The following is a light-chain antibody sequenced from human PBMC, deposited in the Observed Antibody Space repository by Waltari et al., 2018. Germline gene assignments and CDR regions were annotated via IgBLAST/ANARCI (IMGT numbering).Light chain of an antibody. CDR2: EVT. J-gene: IGLJ1*01. CDR1: SGDVGGYNY. CDR3: NSFAGSNTHG. Sequence: QSALTQPPSASGSPGQSVTISCTGTSGDVGGYNYVSWYQQHPGKTPKLFISEVTKRPSGVPDRFSGSKSGNTASLTVSGLQAEDEADYYCNSFAGSNTHGFGTGTKVTVL. V-gene: IGLV2-8*01.